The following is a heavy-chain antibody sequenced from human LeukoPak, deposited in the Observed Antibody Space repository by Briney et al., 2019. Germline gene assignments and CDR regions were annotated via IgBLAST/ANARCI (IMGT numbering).Heavy chain of an antibody. Sequence: SETLSLTCAVYGGSFSGYYWSWIRQPPGKGLEWIGEINHSGSTNYNPSLKSRVTISVDTSKNQFSLTLSSVTAADTAVYYCARVGADIVVVVAATPDYYGMDVWGQGTTVTVSS. J-gene: IGHJ6*02. CDR3: ARVGADIVVVVAATPDYYGMDV. D-gene: IGHD2-15*01. CDR1: GGSFSGYY. V-gene: IGHV4-34*01. CDR2: INHSGST.